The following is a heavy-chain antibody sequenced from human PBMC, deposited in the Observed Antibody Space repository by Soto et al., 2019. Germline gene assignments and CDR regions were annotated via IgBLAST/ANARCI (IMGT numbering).Heavy chain of an antibody. Sequence: QVQLVQSGAEVKKPGASVKVSCKASGYTFTDYFVQWVRQAPGQGLEWVGWINPRSGDTNFAQKFQDWVTMTRDTSVNTAYIELNTLKSDDTAVYYCARGTGYNWGLSDSWGQGTLVTFSS. D-gene: IGHD5-12*01. J-gene: IGHJ4*02. V-gene: IGHV1-2*04. CDR3: ARGTGYNWGLSDS. CDR2: INPRSGDT. CDR1: GYTFTDYF.